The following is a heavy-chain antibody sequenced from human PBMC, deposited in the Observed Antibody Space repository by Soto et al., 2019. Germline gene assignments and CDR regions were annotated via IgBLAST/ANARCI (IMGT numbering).Heavy chain of an antibody. CDR1: GGTFSSFA. CDR2: IIPIFDTA. CDR3: VGYYYNTRGYYYDY. D-gene: IGHD3-22*01. J-gene: IGHJ4*02. Sequence: QVQLVQSGAEVKKPGSSVKVSCKASGGTFSSFAISWVRQAPGQGLEWMARIIPIFDTAIYAQKFQGRVTITADESTSTAYMELSSLRSEDTAVYYCVGYYYNTRGYYYDYWGQGTLVTVSS. V-gene: IGHV1-69*18.